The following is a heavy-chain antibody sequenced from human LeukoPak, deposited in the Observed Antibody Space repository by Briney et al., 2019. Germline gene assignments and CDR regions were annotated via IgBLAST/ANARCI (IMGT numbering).Heavy chain of an antibody. Sequence: GGSLRLSCAASGFTFSSYAMSWVRQAPGKGLEWVSAISGSGGSTYCADSVKGRFTISRDNSKNTLYLQMNSLRAEDTAVYYCAKVRGSSWYYSDWGQGTLVTASS. CDR1: GFTFSSYA. V-gene: IGHV3-23*01. D-gene: IGHD6-13*01. J-gene: IGHJ4*02. CDR3: AKVRGSSWYYSD. CDR2: ISGSGGST.